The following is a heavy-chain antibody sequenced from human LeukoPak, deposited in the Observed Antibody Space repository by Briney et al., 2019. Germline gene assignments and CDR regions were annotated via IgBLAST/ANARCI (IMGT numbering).Heavy chain of an antibody. Sequence: GASVKVSCKASGYTFTSYGISWVRQAPGQGLEWMGWISAYAQKLQGRVTMTTDTSTSTAYMELRSLRSDDTAVYYCARTGYDILTGTKEEVDYWGQGTLVTVSS. CDR2: ISA. J-gene: IGHJ4*02. V-gene: IGHV1-18*01. D-gene: IGHD3-9*01. CDR1: GYTFTSYG. CDR3: ARTGYDILTGTKEEVDY.